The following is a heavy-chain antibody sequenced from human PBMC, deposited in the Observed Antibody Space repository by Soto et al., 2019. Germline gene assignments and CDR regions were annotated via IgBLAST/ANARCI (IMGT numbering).Heavy chain of an antibody. CDR3: ARVDRGAFDH. CDR2: IFYTEST. V-gene: IGHV4-59*01. CDR1: GGSISSYY. Sequence: LSLTCTVSGGSISSYYWIWIRQPPGKGLEWIGSIFYTESTDYNPSLKSRVTISLDTSKNHFSLNLSSVTAADTAVYYCARVDRGAFDHWGQGTLVTVSS. J-gene: IGHJ4*02. D-gene: IGHD2-2*03.